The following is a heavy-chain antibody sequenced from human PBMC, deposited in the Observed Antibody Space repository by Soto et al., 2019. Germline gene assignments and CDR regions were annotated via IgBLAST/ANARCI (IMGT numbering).Heavy chain of an antibody. Sequence: EVQLLESGGGLVQPGGSLRLSCAASGFTFSSYWMSWVRQAPGKGLEWVANIKQDGSEKYYVGSVKGRFTISRDNAENSLYLQMNSLRAEDTAVYYCARDRAAVAGKYYYYYGMDLWGQGTTVTVSS. CDR3: ARDRAAVAGKYYYYYGMDL. CDR2: IKQDGSEK. D-gene: IGHD6-19*01. CDR1: GFTFSSYW. V-gene: IGHV3-7*01. J-gene: IGHJ6*01.